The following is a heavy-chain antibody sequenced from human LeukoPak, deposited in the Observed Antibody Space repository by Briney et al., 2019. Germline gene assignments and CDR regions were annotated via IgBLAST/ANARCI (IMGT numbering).Heavy chain of an antibody. D-gene: IGHD3-16*01. CDR3: ARVMSAWYFDY. CDR1: GGPISSSSYY. J-gene: IGHJ4*02. V-gene: IGHV4-61*05. Sequence: SETLSLTCTVSGGPISSSSYYWGWIRQPPGKGLEWIGYIYYSGSTNYNPSLKSRVTISVDTSKNQISLKLSSVTAADTAVYYCARVMSAWYFDYWGQGTLVTVS. CDR2: IYYSGST.